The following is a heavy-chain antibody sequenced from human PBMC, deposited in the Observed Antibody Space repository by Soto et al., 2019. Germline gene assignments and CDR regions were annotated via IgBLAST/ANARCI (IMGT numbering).Heavy chain of an antibody. CDR3: ARGDTGRTYYDFWSGYSDVSNWFDP. J-gene: IGHJ5*02. D-gene: IGHD3-3*01. CDR1: GYTFTSYY. CDR2: INPSGGST. V-gene: IGHV1-46*01. Sequence: ASVKVSCKASGYTFTSYYMHWVQQAPGQGLEWMGIINPSGGSTSYAQKFQGRVTMTRDTSTSTVYMELSSLRSEDTAVYYCARGDTGRTYYDFWSGYSDVSNWFDPWGQGTLVTVSS.